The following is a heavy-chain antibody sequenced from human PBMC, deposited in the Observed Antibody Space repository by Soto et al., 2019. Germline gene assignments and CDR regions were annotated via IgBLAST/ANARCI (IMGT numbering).Heavy chain of an antibody. V-gene: IGHV4-31*03. D-gene: IGHD3-10*01. CDR1: GGSISSGGYY. Sequence: QVQLQESGPGLVKPSQTLSLTCTVSGGSISSGGYYWSWIRQHPGKGLEWIGYVYYSGSTYYNPSRKSRVTIPVDTSKSQSSLKLSSVTAADTAVYYCARVPWGRVRAYYYMDVWGKGTTVTVSS. CDR2: VYYSGST. J-gene: IGHJ6*03. CDR3: ARVPWGRVRAYYYMDV.